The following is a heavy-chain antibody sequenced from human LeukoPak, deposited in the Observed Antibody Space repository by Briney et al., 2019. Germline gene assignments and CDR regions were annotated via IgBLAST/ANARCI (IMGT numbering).Heavy chain of an antibody. Sequence: GGSLRLSCAASGFTFDDYAMHWVRQAPGKGLEWVSLISGDGGSTYYADSVKGRFTISRDNSKNSLYLHMNSLRTEDTALYYCAKDRVGIIWNDRGEHYFDYWGQGTLVTVSS. V-gene: IGHV3-43*02. J-gene: IGHJ4*02. CDR1: GFTFDDYA. CDR2: ISGDGGST. D-gene: IGHD1-1*01. CDR3: AKDRVGIIWNDRGEHYFDY.